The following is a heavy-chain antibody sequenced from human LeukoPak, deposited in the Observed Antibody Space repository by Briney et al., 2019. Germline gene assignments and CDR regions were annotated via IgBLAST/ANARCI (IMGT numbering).Heavy chain of an antibody. CDR1: GFAFSNYA. D-gene: IGHD1-26*01. V-gene: IGHV3-48*01. CDR3: ARESEGVGFDY. CDR2: ISSSSSTI. J-gene: IGHJ4*02. Sequence: GGSLRLSCAATGFAFSNYAMSWVRQAPGKGLEWVSYISSSSSTIYYADSVKGRFTISRDNAKNSLYLQMNSLRAEDTAVYYCARESEGVGFDYWGQGTLVTVSS.